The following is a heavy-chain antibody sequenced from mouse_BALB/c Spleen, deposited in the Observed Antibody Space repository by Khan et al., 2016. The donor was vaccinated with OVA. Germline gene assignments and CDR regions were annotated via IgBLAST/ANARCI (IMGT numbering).Heavy chain of an antibody. CDR1: GVSISSGY. Sequence: VQLKESGPNLVQPSQTLSLTCSVTGVSISSGYWSWIRKFPGNKLEYMGYMISSGYTYYNPSLKSRISITRHTSKNQYYLQLNSVTTEDTATYYCARSTYRYAFAYWGQGTLVTVSA. D-gene: IGHD2-14*01. CDR2: MISSGYT. CDR3: ARSTYRYAFAY. J-gene: IGHJ3*01. V-gene: IGHV3-8*02.